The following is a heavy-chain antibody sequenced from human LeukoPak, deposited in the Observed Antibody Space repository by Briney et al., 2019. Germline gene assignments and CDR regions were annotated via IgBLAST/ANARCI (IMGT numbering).Heavy chain of an antibody. CDR3: ARDPGYRDSSGSPKYGWFDP. Sequence: ASVKVSCKASGYTFTSYDINWVRQATGQGLEWMGWMNPNSGNTGYAQKFQGRVTMTRNTSISTAYMELSSLRSEDTAVYYCARDPGYRDSSGSPKYGWFDPWGQGTLVTVSS. D-gene: IGHD6-19*01. CDR1: GYTFTSYD. CDR2: MNPNSGNT. V-gene: IGHV1-8*01. J-gene: IGHJ5*02.